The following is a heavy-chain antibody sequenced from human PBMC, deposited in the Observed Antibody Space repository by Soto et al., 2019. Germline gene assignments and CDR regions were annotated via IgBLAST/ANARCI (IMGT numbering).Heavy chain of an antibody. J-gene: IGHJ5*02. CDR3: ARVRNYELKWFDP. Sequence: SVKVSCKASGGTFSSYTISWVRQAPGQGLEWMGRIIPILGIANYAQKFQGRVTITADKSTSTAYMELSSLRSEDTAVYYCARVRNYELKWFDPWGQGTLVTVS. D-gene: IGHD4-4*01. CDR1: GGTFSSYT. V-gene: IGHV1-69*02. CDR2: IIPILGIA.